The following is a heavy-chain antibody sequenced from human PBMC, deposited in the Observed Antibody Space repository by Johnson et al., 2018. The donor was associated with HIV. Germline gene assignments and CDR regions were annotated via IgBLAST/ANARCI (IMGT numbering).Heavy chain of an antibody. D-gene: IGHD2-8*01. Sequence: EVQLVESGGGLVQPGGSLRLSCAASGFTFSTYDMHWVRQPTGKSLEWVSAMGTAGDTYYPGSLTGRFTISRGNAKNTLYLQMNSLRAGDMAVDYCARANRYYDAFEIWGQGTMVTVSS. CDR3: ARANRYYDAFEI. CDR1: GFTFSTYD. J-gene: IGHJ3*02. CDR2: MGTAGDT. V-gene: IGHV3-13*01.